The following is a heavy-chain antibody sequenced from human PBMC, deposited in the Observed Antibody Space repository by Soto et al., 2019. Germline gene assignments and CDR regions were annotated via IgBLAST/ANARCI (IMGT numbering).Heavy chain of an antibody. Sequence: ASVKVSGKASGYTFTSYDINWVRQATGQGLEWMGWMNPNSGNTGYAQKFQGRVTTTRNTSISTAYMELSSLRSEDTAVYYCARVYSSSWYYFDYWGQGTLVTVSS. J-gene: IGHJ4*02. CDR3: ARVYSSSWYYFDY. V-gene: IGHV1-8*01. CDR2: MNPNSGNT. D-gene: IGHD6-13*01. CDR1: GYTFTSYD.